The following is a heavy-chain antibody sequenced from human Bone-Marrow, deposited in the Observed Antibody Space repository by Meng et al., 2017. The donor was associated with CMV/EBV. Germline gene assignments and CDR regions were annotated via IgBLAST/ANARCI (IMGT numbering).Heavy chain of an antibody. CDR2: INPNSGGT. CDR3: ARDPGNIRSIEY. CDR1: GYTFTGYY. J-gene: IGHJ4*02. D-gene: IGHD2/OR15-2a*01. V-gene: IGHV1-2*02. Sequence: ASVKVSCKASGYTFTGYYMHWVRQAPGQGLEWMGWINPNSGGTNYAQKFQGRVTMTRDTSISTAYMERSRLRSDDTAVYYCARDPGNIRSIEYWGQGTLVTVSS.